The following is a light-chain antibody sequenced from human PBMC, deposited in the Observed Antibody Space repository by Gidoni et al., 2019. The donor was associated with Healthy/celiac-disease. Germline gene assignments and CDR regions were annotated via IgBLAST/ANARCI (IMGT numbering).Light chain of an antibody. CDR1: QGISNY. J-gene: IGKJ3*01. Sequence: RDRVTITCRASQGISNYLAWYQQKPGKVPKLLIYAASTLQSGVPSRFSGSGSGTDFTLTISSLQPEDVATYYCQKYNSAPQTFGPGTKVEIK. V-gene: IGKV1-27*01. CDR2: AAS. CDR3: QKYNSAPQT.